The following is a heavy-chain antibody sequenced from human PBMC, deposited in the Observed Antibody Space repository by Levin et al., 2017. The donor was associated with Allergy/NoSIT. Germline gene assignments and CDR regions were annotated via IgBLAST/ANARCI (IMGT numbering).Heavy chain of an antibody. V-gene: IGHV4-59*08. J-gene: IGHJ3*02. CDR2: IYYSGST. D-gene: IGHD2-21*02. CDR1: GGSISSYY. Sequence: SETLSLTCTVSGGSISSYYWSWIRQPPGKGLEWIGYIYYSGSTNYNPSLKSRVTISVDTSKNQFSLKLSSVTAADTAVYYCASGVYYCGGDCPGAFDIWGQGTMVTVSS. CDR3: ASGVYYCGGDCPGAFDI.